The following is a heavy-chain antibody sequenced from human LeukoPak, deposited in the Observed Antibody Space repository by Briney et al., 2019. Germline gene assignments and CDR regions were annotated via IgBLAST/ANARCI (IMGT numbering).Heavy chain of an antibody. CDR1: RGTFTSYA. V-gene: IGHV1-69*13. CDR2: IIPIFGTA. Sequence: GASVKVSCKASRGTFTSYAINWVRQARGQGLEWMGGIIPIFGTANYAQKFQGRVTITADESTSTAYMELSSLRSEDTAVYYCARSAMVRGGFTKNWFDPWGQGTLVTVSS. D-gene: IGHD3-10*01. J-gene: IGHJ5*02. CDR3: ARSAMVRGGFTKNWFDP.